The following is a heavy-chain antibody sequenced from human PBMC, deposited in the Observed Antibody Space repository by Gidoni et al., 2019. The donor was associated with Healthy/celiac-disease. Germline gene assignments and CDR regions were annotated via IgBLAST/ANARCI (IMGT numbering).Heavy chain of an antibody. J-gene: IGHJ6*03. D-gene: IGHD3-16*02. CDR2: ISSNGGST. V-gene: IGHV3-64D*09. Sequence: EVQLVESGGGLVQPGGSLRLSCSASGFPFSSYAMHWVRQAPGKGLEYVSAISSNGGSTYYADSVKGRFTISRDNSKNTLYLQMSSLRAEDTAVYYCVKDGGEITFGGVIVRYYYYMDVWGKGTTVTVSS. CDR1: GFPFSSYA. CDR3: VKDGGEITFGGVIVRYYYYMDV.